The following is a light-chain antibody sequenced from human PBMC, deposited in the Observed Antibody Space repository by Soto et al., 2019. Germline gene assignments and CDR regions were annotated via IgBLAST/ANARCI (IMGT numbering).Light chain of an antibody. CDR3: QQYGGSPRT. V-gene: IGKV3-20*01. CDR1: QNISSS. CDR2: DAS. J-gene: IGKJ1*01. Sequence: IVLTQSPATLSLSPGKRASLSCRASQNISSSLAWYQQKRGQAPRLLIHDASSRATGIPDRFSGSGSGTDFTLTISRLEPEDFAVYYCQQYGGSPRTFGQGTKVDIK.